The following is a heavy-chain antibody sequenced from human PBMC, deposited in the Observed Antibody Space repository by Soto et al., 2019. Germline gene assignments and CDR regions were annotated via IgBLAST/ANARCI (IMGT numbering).Heavy chain of an antibody. Sequence: GASVKVSCKASGYTFTGYYMHWVRQAPGQGLEWMGWINPNSGGTNYAQKFQGRVTMTRDTSISTAYMELSRLRSDDTAVYYCARDNRYCSGGSCRAIDYWGQGTLVTVSS. J-gene: IGHJ4*02. CDR2: INPNSGGT. V-gene: IGHV1-2*02. CDR3: ARDNRYCSGGSCRAIDY. CDR1: GYTFTGYY. D-gene: IGHD2-15*01.